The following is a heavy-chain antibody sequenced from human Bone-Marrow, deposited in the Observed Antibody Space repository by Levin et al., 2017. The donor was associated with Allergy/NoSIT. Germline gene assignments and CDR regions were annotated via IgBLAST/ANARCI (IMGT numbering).Heavy chain of an antibody. V-gene: IGHV3-53*01. J-gene: IGHJ3*02. Sequence: VASVKVSCAASGFTVSSNHMSWVRQAPGKGLEWVSLIYSGGRGYYADSVRGRFTISRDNSKNTLYLQLNSLRAEDTAVYYCAIYGSGNDYSAFAIWGQGTMVTVSS. CDR3: AIYGSGNDYSAFAI. CDR2: IYSGGRG. D-gene: IGHD3-10*01. CDR1: GFTVSSNH.